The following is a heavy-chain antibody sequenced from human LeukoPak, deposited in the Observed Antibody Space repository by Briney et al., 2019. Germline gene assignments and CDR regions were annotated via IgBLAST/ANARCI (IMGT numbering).Heavy chain of an antibody. J-gene: IGHJ4*02. Sequence: ASVKVSCKASGYTFTGYYMHWVRQAPGQGLEWMGWINAGNGNTKCSQEFQGRVTITRDTSASTAYMELSSLRSEDMAVYYCALGYCSGGSCYLDYWGQGTLVTVSS. D-gene: IGHD2-15*01. CDR3: ALGYCSGGSCYLDY. V-gene: IGHV1-3*03. CDR1: GYTFTGYY. CDR2: INAGNGNT.